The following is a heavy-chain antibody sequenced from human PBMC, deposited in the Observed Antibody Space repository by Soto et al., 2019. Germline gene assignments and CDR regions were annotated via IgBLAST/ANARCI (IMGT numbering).Heavy chain of an antibody. CDR3: ARVLLAGRVPAAIPFDY. Sequence: QVQLQQWGAGLLKPSETLSLTCAVYGGSFSGYYWSWIRQPPGKGLEWIGEINHSGSTNYNPSLKSRVTISVDTSKKQFSLKLSSVTAADTAVYYCARVLLAGRVPAAIPFDYWGQGTLVTVSS. V-gene: IGHV4-34*01. J-gene: IGHJ4*02. CDR1: GGSFSGYY. CDR2: INHSGST. D-gene: IGHD2-2*01.